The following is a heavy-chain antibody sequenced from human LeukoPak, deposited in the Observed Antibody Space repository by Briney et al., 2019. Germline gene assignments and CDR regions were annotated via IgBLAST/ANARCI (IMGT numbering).Heavy chain of an antibody. D-gene: IGHD2-2*01. CDR1: GFTFSNAW. CDR2: IKSKTDGGTT. CDR3: TTGYCSSTSCPLDY. V-gene: IGHV3-15*01. Sequence: GGSLRLSCAASGFTFSNAWMSWVRQAPGKGLEWVGRIKSKTDGGTTDYAAPVKGRFTISRDDSKNTLYLQMNSLKTEDTAVYYCTTGYCSSTSCPLDYWGQGTLVTVSS. J-gene: IGHJ4*02.